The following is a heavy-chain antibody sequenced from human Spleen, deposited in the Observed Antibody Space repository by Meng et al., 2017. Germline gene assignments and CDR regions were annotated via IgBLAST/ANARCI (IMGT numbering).Heavy chain of an antibody. Sequence: QVNRVQSGAECKKPGSSVKVSCKASDGTFSIYTINWVRLAPGQGLEWMGRIIHILGIANYEQKFQRRVTITADKSTSTAYMELSSLSAEETAVYYCGRALCADAVCWPHYFIDYWGPGTLVTVSS. CDR2: IIHILGIA. J-gene: IGHJ4*02. CDR1: DGTFSIYT. D-gene: IGHD2-21*01. V-gene: IGHV1-69*02. CDR3: GRALCADAVCWPHYFIDY.